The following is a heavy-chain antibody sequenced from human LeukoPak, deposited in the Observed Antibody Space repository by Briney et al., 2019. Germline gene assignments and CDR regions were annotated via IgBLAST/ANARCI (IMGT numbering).Heavy chain of an antibody. Sequence: SETLSLTCTVSGDSISSSYYYWVWIRQPPGKGLEWIGSIYYGGATYSNPSLQSRVTISSDTSKNQFSLRLSFVTATDTAVYYCARGPDTVWGPLWGQGTLVTVSS. CDR2: IYYGGAT. V-gene: IGHV4-39*01. CDR3: ARGPDTVWGPL. J-gene: IGHJ4*02. CDR1: GDSISSSYYY. D-gene: IGHD5-18*01.